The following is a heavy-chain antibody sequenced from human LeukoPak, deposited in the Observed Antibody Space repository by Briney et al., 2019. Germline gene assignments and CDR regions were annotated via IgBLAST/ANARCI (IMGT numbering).Heavy chain of an antibody. CDR1: GGSISSYY. D-gene: IGHD2-2*02. Sequence: PSETLSLTCTVSGGSISSYYWSWIRQPPGKGLEWIGYIYYSGSTNYNPSLKSRVTISVDTSKNQFSLKLSSVTAADTAVYYCARGDIVVVPAAIGFDPWGQGTLVTVSS. J-gene: IGHJ5*02. CDR2: IYYSGST. V-gene: IGHV4-59*08. CDR3: ARGDIVVVPAAIGFDP.